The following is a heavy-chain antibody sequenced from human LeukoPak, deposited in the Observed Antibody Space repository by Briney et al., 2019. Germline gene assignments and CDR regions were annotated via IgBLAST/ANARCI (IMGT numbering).Heavy chain of an antibody. CDR2: IYHSGST. D-gene: IGHD4-17*01. Sequence: SETLSLTCTVSGYSISSGYYWGWIRQPPGKGLEWIGSIYHSGSTYYNPSLKSRVTISVDTSKNQFSLKLSSVTAADTAVYYCARVSPYGDYDWGQGTLVTVSS. V-gene: IGHV4-38-2*02. J-gene: IGHJ4*02. CDR1: GYSISSGYY. CDR3: ARVSPYGDYD.